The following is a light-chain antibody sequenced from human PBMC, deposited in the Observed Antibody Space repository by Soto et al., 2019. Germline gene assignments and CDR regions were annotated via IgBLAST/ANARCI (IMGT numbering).Light chain of an antibody. CDR2: SDA. J-gene: IGLJ1*01. CDR1: SSNIGSYP. Sequence: QSVLTQSPSASGTPGQRVTISCYGSSSNIGSYPVYWYQQLPGTAPKLLIKSDAQRPSGVPDRFSASKSGTSASPAISGLRSEDEADYYCAAWDASLSGHVFGAGTRSPS. V-gene: IGLV1-47*02. CDR3: AAWDASLSGHV.